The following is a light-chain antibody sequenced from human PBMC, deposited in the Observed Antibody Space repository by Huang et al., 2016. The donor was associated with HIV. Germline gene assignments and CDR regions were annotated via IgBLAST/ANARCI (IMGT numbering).Light chain of an antibody. CDR2: AAS. CDR3: QQSYSTLSLT. CDR1: QSISSY. V-gene: IGKV1-39*01. J-gene: IGKJ4*01. Sequence: DIQMTQSPSSLSASVGDRVTITCRASQSISSYLNWYQQKPGKAPKLLIYAASILQSGVPSRFSGSGSGTDFTLTISSLQPEDFATYNCQQSYSTLSLTFGGGTKVEIK.